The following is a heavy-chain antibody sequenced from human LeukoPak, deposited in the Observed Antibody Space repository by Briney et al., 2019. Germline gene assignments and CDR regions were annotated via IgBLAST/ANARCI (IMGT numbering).Heavy chain of an antibody. CDR1: GGSIGTYY. Sequence: SETLSLTCTVSGGSIGTYYWSWIRQPPGKGLEWIGYIYYSGSTNYNPSLKSRVTISVDTSKNQFSLKLSSVTAADTAVYYCASSRGPYYDFWSGYPVLFDYWGQGTLVTVSS. V-gene: IGHV4-59*01. CDR2: IYYSGST. D-gene: IGHD3-3*01. J-gene: IGHJ4*02. CDR3: ASSRGPYYDFWSGYPVLFDY.